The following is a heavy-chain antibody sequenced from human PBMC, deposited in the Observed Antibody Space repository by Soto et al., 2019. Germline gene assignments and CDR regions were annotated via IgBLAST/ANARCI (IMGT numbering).Heavy chain of an antibody. J-gene: IGHJ6*02. Sequence: ESLTISGQGSGYSFASYWIGLVRQMPGKDLEWMGIIYPGDSDTRYSPSFQGQVTISADKSLRTAYLQWTSLKASDTALYYCARTRSFTLGFYYDGMDVWGQGTTVTVSS. CDR2: IYPGDSDT. CDR1: GYSFASYW. D-gene: IGHD6-6*01. V-gene: IGHV5-51*01. CDR3: ARTRSFTLGFYYDGMDV.